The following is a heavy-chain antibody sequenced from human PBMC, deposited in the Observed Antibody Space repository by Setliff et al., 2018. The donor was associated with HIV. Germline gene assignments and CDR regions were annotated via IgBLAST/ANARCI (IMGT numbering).Heavy chain of an antibody. D-gene: IGHD3-10*01. CDR2: IYYSGST. J-gene: IGHJ5*01. CDR1: GGSISSSSYY. Sequence: PSETLSLTCTVSGGSISSSSYYWGWIRQPTGMGLEWIGSIYYSGSTYYNPSLESRVTISVDTSKNQFSLKLSSVTAADTAVYYCAIHGTMVRGVITNNWFDSWGQGTLVTVSS. V-gene: IGHV4-39*01. CDR3: AIHGTMVRGVITNNWFDS.